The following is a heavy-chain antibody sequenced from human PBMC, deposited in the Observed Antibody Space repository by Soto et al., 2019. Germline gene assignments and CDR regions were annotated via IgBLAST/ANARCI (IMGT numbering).Heavy chain of an antibody. CDR1: GGTFSSYA. J-gene: IGHJ6*02. CDR3: ARAMGRGGSHYGYHYYGMDV. Sequence: SVKVSCRACGGTFSSYAISWVRQAAGQGREWMGGIIPIFGTANYAQKFQGRVTITADESTSTAYMELSSLRSEDTAVYYCARAMGRGGSHYGYHYYGMDVWGQGTTVTVSS. V-gene: IGHV1-69*13. CDR2: IIPIFGTA. D-gene: IGHD1-26*01.